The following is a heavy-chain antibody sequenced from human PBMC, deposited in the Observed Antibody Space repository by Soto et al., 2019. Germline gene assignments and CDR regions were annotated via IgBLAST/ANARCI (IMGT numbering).Heavy chain of an antibody. J-gene: IGHJ5*02. CDR2: IYYSGST. Sequence: SETLSLTCTVSGGSISSYYWSWIRQPPGKGLEWIGYIYYSGSTNYNPSLKSRVTISVDTSKNQFSLKLSSVTAADTAVYYCARSADFWSGYLFEPWGQGTLVTVSS. V-gene: IGHV4-59*01. CDR3: ARSADFWSGYLFEP. D-gene: IGHD3-3*01. CDR1: GGSISSYY.